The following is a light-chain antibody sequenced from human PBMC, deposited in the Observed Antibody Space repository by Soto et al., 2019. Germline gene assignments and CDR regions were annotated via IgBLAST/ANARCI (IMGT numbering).Light chain of an antibody. V-gene: IGLV2-14*03. Sequence: QSALTQPASVSGSPGQSITISCTGTSSDIGGYNYVSWYQHHPDKAPKFIIYDVSNRPSGVSNRFSGSKSGNTASLTISGLQAEDEAAYYCSSYTSSNTPVLFGGGTQLTVL. CDR1: SSDIGGYNY. CDR3: SSYTSSNTPVL. CDR2: DVS. J-gene: IGLJ2*01.